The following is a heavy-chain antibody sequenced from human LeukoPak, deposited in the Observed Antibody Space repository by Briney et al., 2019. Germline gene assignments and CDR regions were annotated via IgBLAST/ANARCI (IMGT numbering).Heavy chain of an antibody. CDR3: ASWDLR. Sequence: GGSLRLSRAASGFTFSRYWMSWVRQAPGKGLEWVAEIKEDGSEKYYVDSVKGRFTFSRDNAKNSLYLQMNSLRAEDTAVYYCASWDLRWGRGTLVTVSS. CDR1: GFTFSRYW. D-gene: IGHD1-26*01. V-gene: IGHV3-7*01. CDR2: IKEDGSEK. J-gene: IGHJ4*02.